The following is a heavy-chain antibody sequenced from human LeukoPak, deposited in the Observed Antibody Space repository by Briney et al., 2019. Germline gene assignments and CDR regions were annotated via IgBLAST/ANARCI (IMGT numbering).Heavy chain of an antibody. J-gene: IGHJ4*02. CDR1: GFTFSIYT. D-gene: IGHD3-10*01. Sequence: GGSLRLSCAAYGFTFSIYTMVWVRQPPGKGLEWVAVTSYDESNKYYADSVKGRFTISRDNSNNTLYLQMNSLRPEDTAVYYCARDWGVDSWGQGTLVTVSS. V-gene: IGHV3-30*03. CDR2: TSYDESNK. CDR3: ARDWGVDS.